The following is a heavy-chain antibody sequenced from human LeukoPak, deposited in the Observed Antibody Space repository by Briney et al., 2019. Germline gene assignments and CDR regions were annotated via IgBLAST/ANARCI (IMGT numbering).Heavy chain of an antibody. CDR1: GGSISSGGYS. CDR3: ARGTYSRDY. V-gene: IGHV4-30-2*01. Sequence: SQTLSLTCAVSGGSISSGGYSWSWIRQPPGKGLEWIGYIYHSGSTYYNPSLKSRVTISVDRSKSQFSLKLSSVTAADTAVYYCARGTYSRDYWGQGTLVTVSS. J-gene: IGHJ4*02. D-gene: IGHD2-21*01. CDR2: IYHSGST.